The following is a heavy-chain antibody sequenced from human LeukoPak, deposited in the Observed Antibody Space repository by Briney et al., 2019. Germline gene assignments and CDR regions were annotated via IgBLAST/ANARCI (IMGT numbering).Heavy chain of an antibody. J-gene: IGHJ4*02. Sequence: GGSLRLSCAASGFTFDDYGMSWVRHAPGKGLEWVSGINWNGGSTGYADSVKGRFTISRDNAKNSLYLQMNSLRAEDTALYYCARDRTYDYVWGSYRSPPYFDYWGQGTLVTVSS. CDR1: GFTFDDYG. D-gene: IGHD3-16*02. V-gene: IGHV3-20*04. CDR2: INWNGGST. CDR3: ARDRTYDYVWGSYRSPPYFDY.